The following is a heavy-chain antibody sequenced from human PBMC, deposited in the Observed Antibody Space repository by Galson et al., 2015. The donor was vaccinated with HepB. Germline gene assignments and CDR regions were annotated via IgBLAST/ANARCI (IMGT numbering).Heavy chain of an antibody. CDR3: ARLTTVTTDYYYYYGMDV. J-gene: IGHJ6*02. D-gene: IGHD4-17*01. CDR2: INSDGSST. V-gene: IGHV3-74*01. Sequence: LRLSCAASGFTFSSYWMHWVRQAPGKGLVWVSRINSDGSSTSYADSVKGRFTISRDNAKNTLYLQMNSLRAEDTAVYYCARLTTVTTDYYYYYGMDVWGQGTTVTVSS. CDR1: GFTFSSYW.